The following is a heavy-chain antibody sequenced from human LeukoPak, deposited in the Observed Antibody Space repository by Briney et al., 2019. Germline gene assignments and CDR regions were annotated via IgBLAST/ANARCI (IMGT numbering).Heavy chain of an antibody. CDR2: IYPGDSDT. J-gene: IGHJ4*02. D-gene: IGHD3-22*01. V-gene: IGHV5-51*01. CDR3: ARFAYGSDYFPGHY. CDR1: GYXFANYW. Sequence: GESLEISCNGSGYXFANYWIGWVRQMPGKGLAWMGIIYPGDSDTRYSPSFQGQVTVSADESISTAYLQWSSLKASDTAMYYCARFAYGSDYFPGHYWGQGTLVTVSS.